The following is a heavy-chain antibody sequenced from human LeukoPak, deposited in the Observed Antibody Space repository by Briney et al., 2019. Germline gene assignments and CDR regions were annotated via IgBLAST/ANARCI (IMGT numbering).Heavy chain of an antibody. CDR3: ARDRHGDYGFGWFDP. V-gene: IGHV1-69*04. CDR2: IIPILGIA. J-gene: IGHJ5*02. CDR1: GGTFSSYA. Sequence: SVKVSCKASGGTFSSYAISWVRQAPGQGLEWMGRIIPILGIANYAQKFQGRVTITADKSTSTAYMELSSLRSEDTAVYYCARDRHGDYGFGWFDPWGQGTLVTVSA. D-gene: IGHD4-17*01.